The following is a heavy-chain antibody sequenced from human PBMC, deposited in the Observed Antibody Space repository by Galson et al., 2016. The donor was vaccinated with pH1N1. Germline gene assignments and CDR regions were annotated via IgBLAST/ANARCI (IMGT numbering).Heavy chain of an antibody. CDR3: AKATEFCRGGSCYANWFDP. V-gene: IGHV3-30*18. J-gene: IGHJ5*02. D-gene: IGHD2-15*01. CDR1: GFTFSSFG. Sequence: SLRLSCAASGFTFSSFGMHWVRQAPGKGLEWVAVISYDGRNEYYADSVKGRFALSRDNSKNTMYMQMNSLRPEDTAMHYCAKATEFCRGGSCYANWFDPWGQGTLVTVSS. CDR2: ISYDGRNE.